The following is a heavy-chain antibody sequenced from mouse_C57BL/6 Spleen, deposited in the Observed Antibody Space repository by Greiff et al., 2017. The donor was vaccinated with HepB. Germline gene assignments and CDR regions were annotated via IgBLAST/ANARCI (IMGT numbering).Heavy chain of an antibody. CDR2: IYPGDGDT. V-gene: IGHV1-82*01. Sequence: VQLQQSGPELVKPGASVKISCKASGYAFSSSWMNWVKQRPGKGLEWIGRIYPGDGDTNYNGKFKGKATLTADKSSSPAYMQLSSLTSEDSAVYFCAREGGDYDSYAMDYWGQGTSVTVSS. CDR1: GYAFSSSW. J-gene: IGHJ4*01. D-gene: IGHD2-4*01. CDR3: AREGGDYDSYAMDY.